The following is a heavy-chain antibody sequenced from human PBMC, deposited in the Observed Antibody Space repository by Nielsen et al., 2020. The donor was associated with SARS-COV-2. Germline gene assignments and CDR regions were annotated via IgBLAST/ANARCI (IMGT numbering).Heavy chain of an antibody. V-gene: IGHV3-9*01. CDR1: GFTFDDYA. CDR2: ISWNSGSI. D-gene: IGHD3-10*01. J-gene: IGHJ2*01. CDR3: AKDMGPVIWYFDL. Sequence: SLKISCAASGFTFDDYAMHWVRQAPGKGLEWVSGISWNSGSIGYADSVKGRFTISRDNAKNSLYLHMNSLRAEDTALYYCAKDMGPVIWYFDLWGRGTLVTVSS.